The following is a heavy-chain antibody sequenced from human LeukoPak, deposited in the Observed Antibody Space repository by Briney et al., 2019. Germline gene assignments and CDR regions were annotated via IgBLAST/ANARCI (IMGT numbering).Heavy chain of an antibody. J-gene: IGHJ6*03. CDR1: GFTFSDHY. Sequence: GGSLRLSCAASGFTFSDHYMDWVRQAPGKGLEWVGRTRNKANSYTTEYAASVKGRFTISRDDSKNSLYLQMNSLKTEDTAVYYCAVGGADYYYYYMDVWGKGTTVTVSS. D-gene: IGHD4/OR15-4a*01. CDR3: AVGGADYYYYYMDV. V-gene: IGHV3-72*01. CDR2: TRNKANSYTT.